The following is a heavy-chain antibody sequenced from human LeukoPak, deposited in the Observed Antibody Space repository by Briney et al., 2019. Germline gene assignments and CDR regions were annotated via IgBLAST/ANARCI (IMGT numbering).Heavy chain of an antibody. J-gene: IGHJ4*02. V-gene: IGHV3-7*01. CDR2: INQDGSEK. CDR1: GFTLSGYW. Sequence: GGSLRLSCAASGFTLSGYWMNWVRQAPGKGLEWVAHINQDGSEKYYVDSVKGRFTISRDNAKNSLYLQMNSLRAEDTAVYYCARERDDYYFDYWGQGTLVTVSS. D-gene: IGHD3-3*01. CDR3: ARERDDYYFDY.